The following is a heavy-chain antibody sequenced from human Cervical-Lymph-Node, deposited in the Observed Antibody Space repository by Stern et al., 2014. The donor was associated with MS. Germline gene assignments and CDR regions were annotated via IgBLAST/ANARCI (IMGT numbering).Heavy chain of an antibody. J-gene: IGHJ3*02. CDR1: GFSLSTSGVG. D-gene: IGHD6-13*01. CDR3: TRRLVGTAAGKHAFDI. CDR2: IYWDDDK. V-gene: IGHV2-5*02. Sequence: QVTLRESGPTLVKPTQTLTLTCTFSGFSLSTSGVGVGWIRQPPGKALEWLALIYWDDDKRYSPSLKSRLTITKDPSKNQVVLTMTNMDPVDTATYYCTRRLVGTAAGKHAFDIWGQGTMVTVSS.